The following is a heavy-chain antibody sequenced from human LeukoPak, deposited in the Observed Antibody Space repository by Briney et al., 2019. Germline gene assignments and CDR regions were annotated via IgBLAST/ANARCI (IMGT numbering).Heavy chain of an antibody. V-gene: IGHV4-39*07. CDR3: ARDYGGPPVGDFDY. D-gene: IGHD2-15*01. Sequence: SQTLSLTCTVSGGSISSGSYYWGWIRQPPGKGLEWIGSIYHSGSTYYNPSLKSRVTISVDTSKNQFSLKLSSVTAADTAVYYCARDYGGPPVGDFDYWGQGTLVTVSS. J-gene: IGHJ4*02. CDR1: GGSISSGSYY. CDR2: IYHSGST.